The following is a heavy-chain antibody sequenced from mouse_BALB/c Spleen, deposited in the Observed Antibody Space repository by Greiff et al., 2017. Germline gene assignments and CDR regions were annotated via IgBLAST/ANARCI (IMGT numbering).Heavy chain of an antibody. CDR3: AIQKVLLRPWFAY. D-gene: IGHD1-1*01. V-gene: IGHV3-2*02. Sequence: EVQLVESGPGLVKPSQSLSLTCTVTGYSITSDYAWNWIRQFPGNKLEWMGYISYSGSTSYNPSLKSRISITRDTSKNQFFLQLNSVTTEDTATYYCAIQKVLLRPWFAYWGQGTLVTVSA. CDR2: ISYSGST. CDR1: GYSITSDYA. J-gene: IGHJ3*01.